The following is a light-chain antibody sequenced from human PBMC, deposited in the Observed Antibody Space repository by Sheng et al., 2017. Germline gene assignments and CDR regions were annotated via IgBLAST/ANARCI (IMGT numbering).Light chain of an antibody. Sequence: QSALTQPASVSGSPGQSITISCTGTSSDVGSYNLVSWYQQHPGKAPKLMIYEVSQRPSGVSNRFSGSKSGNTASLTISGLQAEDEADYHCSSYTSSRTWVFGGGTKLTV. CDR1: SSDVGSYNL. V-gene: IGLV2-14*02. J-gene: IGLJ3*02. CDR2: EVS. CDR3: SSYTSSRTWV.